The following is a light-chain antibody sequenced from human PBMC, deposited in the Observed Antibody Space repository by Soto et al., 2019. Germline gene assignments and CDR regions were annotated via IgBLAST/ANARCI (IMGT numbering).Light chain of an antibody. Sequence: QSALTQPASVSGSPGQPFPISCPGPGGAVGGYTYVSWYHRHPGKAPKPRIYEARNGPPGVANRFSGSKSGNTASLTISGLQAEDEADYYCSSYTSSSTPWVFGGGTKLTVL. J-gene: IGLJ3*02. V-gene: IGLV2-14*01. CDR2: EAR. CDR1: GGAVGGYTY. CDR3: SSYTSSSTPWV.